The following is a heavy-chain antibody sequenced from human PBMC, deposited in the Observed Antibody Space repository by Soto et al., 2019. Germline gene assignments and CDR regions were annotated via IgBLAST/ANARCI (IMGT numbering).Heavy chain of an antibody. V-gene: IGHV4-30-4*01. CDR2: IYYSGST. CDR3: ARVGVGGYYSYYFDY. J-gene: IGHJ4*02. Sequence: PSETLSLTCTVSGGSISSGDYYWSWIRQPPGKGLEWIGYIYYSGSTYYNPSLKSRVTISVDTSKNQFSLKLSSVTAADTAVYYCARVGVGGYYSYYFDYWGQGTLVTVSS. CDR1: GGSISSGDYY. D-gene: IGHD3-22*01.